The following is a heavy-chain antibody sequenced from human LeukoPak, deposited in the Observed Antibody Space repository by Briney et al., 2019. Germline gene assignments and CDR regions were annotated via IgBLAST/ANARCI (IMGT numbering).Heavy chain of an antibody. V-gene: IGHV3-48*02. CDR1: GFTFSSYS. D-gene: IGHD6-19*01. J-gene: IGHJ4*02. CDR2: ISSSGSTI. Sequence: PGGSLRLSCAASGFTFSSYSMNWVRQAPGKGLEWVSYISSSGSTIYYADSVKGRFTISRDNAKNSLNLQMNSLRDEDTAVYYCARKGSGWSSDYWGQGTLVTVSS. CDR3: ARKGSGWSSDY.